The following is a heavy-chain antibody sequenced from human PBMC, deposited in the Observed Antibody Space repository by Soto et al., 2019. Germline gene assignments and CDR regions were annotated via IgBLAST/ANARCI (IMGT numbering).Heavy chain of an antibody. D-gene: IGHD1-26*01. Sequence: QVQLVESGGGVVQPGRSLRLACVVSESIFRGHGMHWVRQAPGKGLEWVAIVRYDGSHIDYADSVKGRFAISRDNSKNTLYLEIGSLIAEDTGVYYCAREGVGHTVFFGHFDYWGQGDPVTVFS. V-gene: IGHV3-33*01. CDR1: ESIFRGHG. CDR2: VRYDGSHI. CDR3: AREGVGHTVFFGHFDY. J-gene: IGHJ4*02.